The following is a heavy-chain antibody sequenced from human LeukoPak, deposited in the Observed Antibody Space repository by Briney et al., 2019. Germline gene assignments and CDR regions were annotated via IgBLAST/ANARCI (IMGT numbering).Heavy chain of an antibody. CDR1: GYTFTSYD. CDR2: MNPNSGNT. Sequence: GASLKVSCKASGYTFTSYDIKWVRQATGQGLEWMGWMNPNSGNTGYAQKFQGRVTITRNTPISTAYMELSSLRSEDTAVYYCARGSNYALWYNWFDPWGQGTLVTVCS. D-gene: IGHD4-11*01. V-gene: IGHV1-8*03. J-gene: IGHJ5*02. CDR3: ARGSNYALWYNWFDP.